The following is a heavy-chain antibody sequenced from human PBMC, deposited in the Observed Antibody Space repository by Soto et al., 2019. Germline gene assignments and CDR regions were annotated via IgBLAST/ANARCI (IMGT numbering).Heavy chain of an antibody. J-gene: IGHJ4*02. V-gene: IGHV3-23*01. D-gene: IGHD3-9*01. CDR1: GFTPTTTP. Sequence: GGSLRLSCAGSGFTPTTTPLSWVRQPPGKGLEWVTTISGTASRTYYVDSVKGRFFISRDNSKNTMTLQMNNLTVDDTAVYYCATSFRYFDNWGQGTRVTVSS. CDR2: ISGTASRT. CDR3: ATSFRYFDN.